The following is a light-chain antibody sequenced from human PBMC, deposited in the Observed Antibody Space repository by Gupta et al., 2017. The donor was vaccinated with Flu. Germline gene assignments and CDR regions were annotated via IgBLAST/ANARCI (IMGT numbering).Light chain of an antibody. V-gene: IGLV2-23*02. CDR2: DVS. Sequence: QSALTQPASVSGSPGQSIPLSCTGASNFGSYNVVSWFQQNPGKAPKLMIYDVSKRPSGVSNRFSGSKSGNTASLTISGLQAEDEAVYYCCSYVGSNTWLFGGGTKVTVV. CDR1: SNFGSYNV. J-gene: IGLJ3*02. CDR3: CSYVGSNTWL.